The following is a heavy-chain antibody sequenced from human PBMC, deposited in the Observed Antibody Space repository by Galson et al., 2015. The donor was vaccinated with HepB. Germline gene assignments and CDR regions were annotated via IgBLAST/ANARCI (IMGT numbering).Heavy chain of an antibody. J-gene: IGHJ4*02. V-gene: IGHV3-66*01. Sequence: SLRLSCAASGFTVSSNYMSWVRQAPGKGLEWVSVIYSGGSTYYADSVKGRFTISRDNSKNTLYLQMNSLRAEDTAVYYCASSIAAALYYFDYWGQGTLVTVSS. CDR2: IYSGGST. D-gene: IGHD6-13*01. CDR1: GFTVSSNY. CDR3: ASSIAAALYYFDY.